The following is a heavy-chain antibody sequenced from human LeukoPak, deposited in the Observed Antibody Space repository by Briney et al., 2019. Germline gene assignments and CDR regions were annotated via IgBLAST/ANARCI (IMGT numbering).Heavy chain of an antibody. Sequence: SETLSLTCTVSGGSISNYYWSWIRQPPGKGLEWIGYIYYSGSTSYNPSLKSRVTISLDTSKNQFSLKLSSVTAADTAVYYCATPGIPTRRGGFDYWGQGNLVTVSS. V-gene: IGHV4-59*08. CDR1: GGSISNYY. CDR2: IYYSGST. J-gene: IGHJ4*02. D-gene: IGHD2-15*01. CDR3: ATPGIPTRRGGFDY.